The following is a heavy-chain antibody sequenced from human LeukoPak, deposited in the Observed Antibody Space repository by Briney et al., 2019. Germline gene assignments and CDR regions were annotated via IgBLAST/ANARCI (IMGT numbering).Heavy chain of an antibody. CDR3: ARLLRKSFDY. V-gene: IGHV1-18*01. CDR1: GYSFTSYG. J-gene: IGHJ4*02. CDR2: ISAYNGNT. D-gene: IGHD2-15*01. Sequence: GESLKISCKGSGYSFTSYGISWVRQAPGQGLEWMGWISAYNGNTNYAQKLQGRVTMTTDTSTSTAYMELRSLRSDDTAVYYCARLLRKSFDYWGQGTLVTVSS.